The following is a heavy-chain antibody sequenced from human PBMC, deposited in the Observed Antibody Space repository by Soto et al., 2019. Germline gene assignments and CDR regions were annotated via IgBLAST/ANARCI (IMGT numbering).Heavy chain of an antibody. CDR3: ARIPILYSSGWYFDY. CDR1: GGSISSYY. D-gene: IGHD6-19*01. CDR2: IYYSGST. J-gene: IGHJ4*02. Sequence: SETLSLTCTVSGGSISSYYWSWIRQPPGKGLEWIGYIYYSGSTNYNPSLKSRVTISVDTSKNQFSLKLSSVTAADTAVYYCARIPILYSSGWYFDYWGQGTLVTVSS. V-gene: IGHV4-59*08.